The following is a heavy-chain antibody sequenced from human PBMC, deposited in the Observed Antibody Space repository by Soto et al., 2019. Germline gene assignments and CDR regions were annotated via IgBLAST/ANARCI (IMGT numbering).Heavy chain of an antibody. CDR1: GFTFSTYA. CDR2: ISRDGFDI. V-gene: IGHV3-23*01. CDR3: AHPRGYGVFDAYDI. D-gene: IGHD4-17*01. J-gene: IGHJ3*02. Sequence: PGGSLRLSCAASGFTFSTYAMSWVRQAPGKGLEWVSAISRDGFDISYADSVKGRFTISRDNSKHMLFLQMNSLRTEDTAVYYCAHPRGYGVFDAYDIWGQGAMVTVSS.